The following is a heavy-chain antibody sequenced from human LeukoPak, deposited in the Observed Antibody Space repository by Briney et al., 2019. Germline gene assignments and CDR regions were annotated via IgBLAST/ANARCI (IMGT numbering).Heavy chain of an antibody. Sequence: GGSLRLSCAASGFTFSSYGMHWVRQAPGKGLEWVTFIRYDGSNKYYTDSVKGRFTISRDNSYKTLYLQMNSLRAEDTAVYYCARGARGSGTASDYWGQGTLVTVSS. V-gene: IGHV3-30*02. CDR3: ARGARGSGTASDY. CDR2: IRYDGSNK. D-gene: IGHD3-10*01. CDR1: GFTFSSYG. J-gene: IGHJ4*02.